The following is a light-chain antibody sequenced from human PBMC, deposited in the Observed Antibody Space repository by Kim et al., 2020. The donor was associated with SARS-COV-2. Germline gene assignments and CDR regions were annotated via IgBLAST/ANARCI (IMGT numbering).Light chain of an antibody. CDR2: YDS. J-gene: IGLJ3*02. CDR1: NIGSKS. CDR3: QVWDSSGDHRV. V-gene: IGLV3-21*04. Sequence: SYELTQPPSVSVAPGKTARITCGGNNIGSKSVYWYQQKPGQAPVLVIYYDSDRPSGIPERFSGSKSGNTATLTISRVEAGAEADYYCQVWDSSGDHRVFG.